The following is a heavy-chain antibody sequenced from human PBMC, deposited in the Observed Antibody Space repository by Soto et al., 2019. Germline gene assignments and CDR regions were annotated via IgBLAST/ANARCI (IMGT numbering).Heavy chain of an antibody. J-gene: IGHJ6*02. D-gene: IGHD5-18*01. CDR3: ARDGYGYYYYYGMDV. CDR2: IYPGDSDT. V-gene: IGHV5-51*01. Sequence: GESLKISCKGSGYSFTSYWIGWVRQMPGKGLEWMGIIYPGDSDTRYSPSFQGQVTISADKSISTAYLQWSSLKASDTAMYYCARDGYGYYYYYGMDVWGQGTTVTVSS. CDR1: GYSFTSYW.